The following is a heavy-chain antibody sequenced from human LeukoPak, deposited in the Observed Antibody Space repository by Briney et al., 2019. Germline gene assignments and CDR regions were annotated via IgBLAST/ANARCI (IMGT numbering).Heavy chain of an antibody. Sequence: GGSLRLSCAAPGFTFSSYGMHWVRQAPGKGLEWVAVISYDGSNKYYADSVKGRFTISRDNSKNTLYLQMNSLRAEDTAVYYCAKDRRSKIAAAGYFDYWGQGTLVTVSS. D-gene: IGHD6-13*01. CDR1: GFTFSSYG. J-gene: IGHJ4*02. CDR2: ISYDGSNK. V-gene: IGHV3-30*18. CDR3: AKDRRSKIAAAGYFDY.